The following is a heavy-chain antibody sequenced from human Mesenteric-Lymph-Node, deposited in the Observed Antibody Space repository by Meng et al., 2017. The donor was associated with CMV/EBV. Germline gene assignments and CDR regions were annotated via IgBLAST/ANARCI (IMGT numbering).Heavy chain of an antibody. V-gene: IGHV3-30*02. D-gene: IGHD1-1*01. CDR1: GFTFRNYE. CDR3: AKDYVEAFDY. CDR2: IRYDGSDK. J-gene: IGHJ4*02. Sequence: GGSLRLSCAASGFTFRNYEMNWVRQAPGKGLEWVAFIRYDGSDKYYADSVKGRFTISRDISKNTLYLQMNSLRAEDTAVYYCAKDYVEAFDYWGQGTLVTVSS.